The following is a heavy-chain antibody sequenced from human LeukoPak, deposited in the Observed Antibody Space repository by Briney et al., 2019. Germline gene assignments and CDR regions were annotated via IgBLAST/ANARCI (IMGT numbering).Heavy chain of an antibody. CDR2: IIPIFGTA. J-gene: IGHJ4*02. D-gene: IGHD4-17*01. CDR3: ARDPARGATYGDYLFDY. CDR1: GYTFTSYD. Sequence: ASVKVSCKAAGYTFTSYDINWVRQATGQGLEWMGGIIPIFGTANYAQKFQGRVTITADKSTSTAYMELSSLRSEDTAVYYCARDPARGATYGDYLFDYWGQGTLVTVSS. V-gene: IGHV1-69*06.